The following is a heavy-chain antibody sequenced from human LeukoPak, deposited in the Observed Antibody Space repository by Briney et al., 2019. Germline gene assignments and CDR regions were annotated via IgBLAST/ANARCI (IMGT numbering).Heavy chain of an antibody. D-gene: IGHD6-13*01. V-gene: IGHV1-8*01. Sequence: GASVKVSCKASGYTLTSYDINWVRQATGQGLEWMGWMNPNSGNTGYAQKFQGRVTMTRNTSISTAYMELSSLRSEDTAVYYCARVGSSSWYLSYYYYYGMDVWGQGTTVTVSS. CDR1: GYTLTSYD. CDR2: MNPNSGNT. CDR3: ARVGSSSWYLSYYYYYGMDV. J-gene: IGHJ6*02.